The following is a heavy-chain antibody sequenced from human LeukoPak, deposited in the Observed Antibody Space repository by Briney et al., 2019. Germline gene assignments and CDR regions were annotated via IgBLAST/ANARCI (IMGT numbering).Heavy chain of an antibody. J-gene: IGHJ4*02. Sequence: AGGSLRLSCAASGFTFSSYSMNWVRQAPGKGLEWVSYISSSSSTIYYADSVKGRFTISRDNAKNSLYLQMNSLRAEDTAVYYCASGQSGANFDYWGQGTLVTVSS. CDR1: GFTFSSYS. V-gene: IGHV3-48*04. CDR3: ASGQSGANFDY. D-gene: IGHD4/OR15-4a*01. CDR2: ISSSSSTI.